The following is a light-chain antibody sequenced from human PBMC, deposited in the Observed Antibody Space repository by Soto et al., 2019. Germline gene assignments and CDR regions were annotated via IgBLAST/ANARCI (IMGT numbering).Light chain of an antibody. V-gene: IGLV2-8*01. CDR1: SSDVGAYNY. CDR2: EVT. Sequence: HSALTQPPSASGSPGQSVTISCTGTSSDVGAYNYVSWYQQHAGKAPKLVIYEVTKRPSGVPDRFSGSKSANTAPLTVSGLQAEDEADYYCSSFASSNTWVFGGGTKLTVL. CDR3: SSFASSNTWV. J-gene: IGLJ3*02.